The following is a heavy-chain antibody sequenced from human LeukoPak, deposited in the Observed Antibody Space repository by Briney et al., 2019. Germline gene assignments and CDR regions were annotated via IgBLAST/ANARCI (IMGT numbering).Heavy chain of an antibody. J-gene: IGHJ5*02. Sequence: SVTVSRKASGGTFSSYAISWVRQAPGQGLEWMGGIIPIFGTANYAQKFQGRVTITADESTSTAYMELSSLRSEATAVYYCARDRPNTSFGVVSEDQNWFDPWGQGTLVTVSS. CDR1: GGTFSSYA. CDR3: ARDRPNTSFGVVSEDQNWFDP. V-gene: IGHV1-69*13. D-gene: IGHD3-3*01. CDR2: IIPIFGTA.